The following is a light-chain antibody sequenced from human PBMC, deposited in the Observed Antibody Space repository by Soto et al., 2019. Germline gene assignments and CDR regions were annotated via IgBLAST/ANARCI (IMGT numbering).Light chain of an antibody. V-gene: IGKV3-20*01. J-gene: IGKJ3*01. CDR3: QQYGSSPFS. Sequence: EIVWTQSPGTLSLSPGERATLSCRASQSVSSSYLAWYQKKPGQAPRLLIYGASSRATGIPDRFSGSGSGTDFTVTISRLEPEDLAVYCCQQYGSSPFSCGPGTKVDIK. CDR2: GAS. CDR1: QSVSSSY.